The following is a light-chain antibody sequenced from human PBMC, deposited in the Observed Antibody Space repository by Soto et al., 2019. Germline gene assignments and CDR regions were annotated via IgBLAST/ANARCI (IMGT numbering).Light chain of an antibody. CDR3: QQYGSSTWT. CDR2: GAS. V-gene: IGKV3-20*01. J-gene: IGKJ1*01. Sequence: EIGLRLSPGTLSLSPGERATLSCRASQSVSSSYLAWYQQKPGQAPRLLIYGASSRATGIPDRFSGSGSGTDFTLTISRLEPEDFAVYYCQQYGSSTWTFGQGTKVAIK. CDR1: QSVSSSY.